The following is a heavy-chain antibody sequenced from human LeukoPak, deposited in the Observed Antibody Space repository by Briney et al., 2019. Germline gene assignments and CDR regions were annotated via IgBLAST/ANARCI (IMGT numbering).Heavy chain of an antibody. Sequence: ASLKGSCKASGYMLTSYGISWVRQSPGQGLEWMGWISAYNGNTNHTPKLQGRVTMTTDTSTSTAYMALRRPRSDDSTVYYGARVAAAVGNYYMDVWGEGTTVTDSS. CDR3: ARVAAAVGNYYMDV. CDR1: GYMLTSYG. D-gene: IGHD6-13*01. CDR2: ISAYNGNT. J-gene: IGHJ6*03. V-gene: IGHV1-18*01.